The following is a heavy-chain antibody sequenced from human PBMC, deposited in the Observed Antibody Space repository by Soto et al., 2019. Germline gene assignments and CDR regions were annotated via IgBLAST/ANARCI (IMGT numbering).Heavy chain of an antibody. CDR2: INPHGGST. J-gene: IGHJ5*02. CDR1: GDTFTSYY. D-gene: IGHD3-3*01. V-gene: IGHV1-46*01. CDR3: ARSSGGNFGIIIEGSNWFDP. Sequence: QVQLVQSGAEVKRPGASVKVSCKAAGDTFTSYYLNSVRQAPGQGLEWMGVINPHGGSTKYAQKFQGRITMTRDTPRSTVYMELSSLRSDDTAIYYCARSSGGNFGIIIEGSNWFDPWGQGTLVTVSS.